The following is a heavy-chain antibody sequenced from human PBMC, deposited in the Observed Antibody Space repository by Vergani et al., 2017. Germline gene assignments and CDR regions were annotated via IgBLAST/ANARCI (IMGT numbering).Heavy chain of an antibody. Sequence: VQLVESGGGLVQPGGSLRLSCAASGFTFSSYAMHWVRQAPGKGLEWVAVISYDGSNKYYADSVKGRFTISRDNSKNTLYLQMNSLRAEDTAVYYCAKDRWPQLTMDLPRTDAFDIWGQGTMVTVSS. J-gene: IGHJ3*02. V-gene: IGHV3-30-3*01. CDR2: ISYDGSNK. CDR1: GFTFSSYA. D-gene: IGHD6-13*01. CDR3: AKDRWPQLTMDLPRTDAFDI.